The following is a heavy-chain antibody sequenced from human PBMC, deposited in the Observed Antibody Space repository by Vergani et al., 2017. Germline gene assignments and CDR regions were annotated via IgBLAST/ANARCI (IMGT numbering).Heavy chain of an antibody. CDR2: IKSDGRT. D-gene: IGHD2-15*01. Sequence: EVQLLESGGGLVQPGGSLRLSCVASGFTFYMNAMSWVRQAPGKGLEWVSVIKSDGRTSYAESVRGRFTISRDTSRNAVYLQMNILRVEDTGVYYCTRSECSGTTCYGHYFDLWGHGILVTVSS. V-gene: IGHV3-66*02. J-gene: IGHJ4*01. CDR3: TRSECSGTTCYGHYFDL. CDR1: GFTFYMNA.